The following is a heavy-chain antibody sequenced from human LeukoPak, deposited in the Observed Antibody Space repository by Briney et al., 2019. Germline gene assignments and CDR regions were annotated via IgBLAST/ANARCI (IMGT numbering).Heavy chain of an antibody. CDR1: GGSISSSSYY. D-gene: IGHD3-22*01. CDR3: ARGWYYYDSSGYYPNWFDP. CDR2: IYYSGST. V-gene: IGHV4-39*01. J-gene: IGHJ5*02. Sequence: SETLSLTCTVSGGSISSSSYYWGWIRQPPGKGLEWIGSIYYSGSTYYNPSLKSRVTISVDTSKNQFSLKLSSVTAADTAVYYCARGWYYYDSSGYYPNWFDPWGQGTLVTVSS.